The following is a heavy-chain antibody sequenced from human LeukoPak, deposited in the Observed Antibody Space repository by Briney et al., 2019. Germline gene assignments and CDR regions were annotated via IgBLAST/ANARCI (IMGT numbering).Heavy chain of an antibody. V-gene: IGHV3-30-3*01. D-gene: IGHD3-22*01. Sequence: GGSLRLSCAASGFTFSSYAMHWVRQAPGKGLKWVAVISYDGSNKYYADSVKGRFTISRDNSKNTLYLQMNSLRAEDTAVYYCARSYYYDSSGLDYWGQGTLVTVPS. CDR3: ARSYYYDSSGLDY. CDR1: GFTFSSYA. CDR2: ISYDGSNK. J-gene: IGHJ4*02.